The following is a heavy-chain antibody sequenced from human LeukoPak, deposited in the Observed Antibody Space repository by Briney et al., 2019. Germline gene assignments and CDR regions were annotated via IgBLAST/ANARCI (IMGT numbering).Heavy chain of an antibody. CDR2: TSFDGSYK. Sequence: GGSLRLSCAASQFTFSSYGMHWVRQAPGKGLEWVAMTSFDGSYKNYADSVKGRFTISRDNSKNRLYLQMNSLRAEDTAVYYCAKEFSGYLASFEYWGQGTLVTVSS. D-gene: IGHD3-22*01. CDR1: QFTFSSYG. CDR3: AKEFSGYLASFEY. J-gene: IGHJ4*02. V-gene: IGHV3-30*18.